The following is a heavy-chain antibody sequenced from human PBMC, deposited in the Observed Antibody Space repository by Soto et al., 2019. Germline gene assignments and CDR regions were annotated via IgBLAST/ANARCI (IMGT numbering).Heavy chain of an antibody. J-gene: IGHJ6*02. Sequence: VQLVESGGGLIQPGGSLRLSCAASGFTVSSNYMSWVRQAPGKGLEWIGEINHSGSTNYNPSLKSRVTISVDTSKNQVALKLSSVTAADTAEYYCARGPPNYYDGSGYYLRARGYYYYGMDVWGQGTTVTVSS. CDR2: INHSGST. CDR1: GFTVSSNY. V-gene: IGHV4-34*01. D-gene: IGHD3-22*01. CDR3: ARGPPNYYDGSGYYLRARGYYYYGMDV.